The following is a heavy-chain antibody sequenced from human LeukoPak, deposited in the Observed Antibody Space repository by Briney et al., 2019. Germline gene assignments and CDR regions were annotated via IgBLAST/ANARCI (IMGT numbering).Heavy chain of an antibody. J-gene: IGHJ6*03. CDR3: ARSVVEYYYYYMDV. Sequence: GGSLRLSCAASGFTFSSYAMSWVRQAPGKGLEWVSAISGSGGSTYYADSVKGRFTISRDNSKNTLYLQMNSLRAEDTAVYYCARSVVEYYYYYMDVWGKGTTVTVSS. V-gene: IGHV3-23*01. CDR1: GFTFSSYA. D-gene: IGHD4-23*01. CDR2: ISGSGGST.